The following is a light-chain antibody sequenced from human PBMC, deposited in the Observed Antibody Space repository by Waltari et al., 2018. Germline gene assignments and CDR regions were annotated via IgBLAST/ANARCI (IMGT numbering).Light chain of an antibody. J-gene: IGKJ1*01. Sequence: DVVMTQSPLSLPVTLGQPASISCRSSQSLVHSDGNTYLNWFHQRPDQSPRRLIYKVSNRDSGVPDRFSGSGSGTDFTLKISRVEAEDVGFYYCMQGTHWWTFGQGTKVEIK. CDR1: QSLVHSDGNTY. V-gene: IGKV2-30*02. CDR3: MQGTHWWT. CDR2: KVS.